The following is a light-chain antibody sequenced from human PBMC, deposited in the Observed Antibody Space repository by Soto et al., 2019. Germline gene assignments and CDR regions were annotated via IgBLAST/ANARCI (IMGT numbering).Light chain of an antibody. V-gene: IGKV1-8*01. CDR1: QGISRY. CDR3: QQYYSYPLLT. J-gene: IGKJ4*01. Sequence: AIRMTQSPSSLSASTGDRVTITCRASQGISRYLAWYQQKPGKAPKLLIYAASTLQSGVPSRFSGSGSETDFTRTISCLQSEDFATYYCQQYYSYPLLTFGGGTKVEI. CDR2: AAS.